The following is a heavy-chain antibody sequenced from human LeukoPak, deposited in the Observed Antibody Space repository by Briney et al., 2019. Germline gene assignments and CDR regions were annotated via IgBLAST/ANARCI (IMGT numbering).Heavy chain of an antibody. CDR3: ARTYFYYDSSGSISFFDY. CDR1: GFTFSSYG. CDR2: ISYDGSNK. J-gene: IGHJ4*02. Sequence: GRSLRLSCAASGFTFSSYGMHWVRQAPGKGLEWVAVISYDGSNKYYADSVKGRFTISRDNSKNTLYLQMNSLRAEDTAVYYCARTYFYYDSSGSISFFDYWGQGTLVTVSS. V-gene: IGHV3-30*03. D-gene: IGHD3-22*01.